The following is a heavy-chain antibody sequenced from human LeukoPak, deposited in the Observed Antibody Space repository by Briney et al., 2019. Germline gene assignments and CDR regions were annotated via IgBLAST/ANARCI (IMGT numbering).Heavy chain of an antibody. J-gene: IGHJ5*02. D-gene: IGHD2-2*01. CDR3: ARARVVPAAMYWFDP. CDR2: INHSGST. Sequence: PSETLSLTCAVYGGSFSGYYWSWLRQPPGKGLEWIGEINHSGSTNYNPSLKSRVTISVDTSKNQFSLKLSSVTAADTAVYYCARARVVPAAMYWFDPWGQGTLVTVSS. V-gene: IGHV4-34*01. CDR1: GGSFSGYY.